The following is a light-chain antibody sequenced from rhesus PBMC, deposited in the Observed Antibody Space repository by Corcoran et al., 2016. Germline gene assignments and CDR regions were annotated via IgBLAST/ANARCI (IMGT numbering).Light chain of an antibody. V-gene: IGKV1-74*01. CDR1: ENVNNY. CDR2: KAS. CDR3: LQDYTTPWT. Sequence: DIQMTQSPSSLSASVGDRVTITCRTSENVNNYVNWYQQKPGKAPQLLIYKASTLESGVTSRFSGNGSGTDYTFTIRSLQSEDVATYYCLQDYTTPWTFGQGTKVEI. J-gene: IGKJ1*01.